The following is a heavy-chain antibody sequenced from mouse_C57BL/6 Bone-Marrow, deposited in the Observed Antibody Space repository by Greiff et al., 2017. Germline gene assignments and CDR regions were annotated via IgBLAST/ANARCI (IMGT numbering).Heavy chain of an antibody. CDR3: TTSPVLLRADY. CDR1: GFNIKDDY. Sequence: EVQLQQSGAELVRPGASVKLSCTASGFNIKDDYMHWVKQRPEQGLEWIGRIDPENGDTAYASKFQGKATITADTAANTAYLQLSSLTSEDTAVYYCTTSPVLLRADYWGQGTTLTVSS. D-gene: IGHD1-1*01. V-gene: IGHV14-4*01. CDR2: IDPENGDT. J-gene: IGHJ2*01.